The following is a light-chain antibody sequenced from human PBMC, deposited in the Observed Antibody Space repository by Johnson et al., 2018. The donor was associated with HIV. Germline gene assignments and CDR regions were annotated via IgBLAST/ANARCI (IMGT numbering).Light chain of an antibody. J-gene: IGLJ1*01. Sequence: QSVLTQPPSVSAAPGQKVTFSCSGSSRDIGNNYVSCHQQFPGAAPKLLIYDNNKRPSGIPDRFSGSKSGTSATLGITGLWPEDEADYYCLAWDTGGVFGTGTKVTVL. CDR2: DNN. CDR1: SRDIGNNY. V-gene: IGLV1-41*01. CDR3: LAWDTGGV.